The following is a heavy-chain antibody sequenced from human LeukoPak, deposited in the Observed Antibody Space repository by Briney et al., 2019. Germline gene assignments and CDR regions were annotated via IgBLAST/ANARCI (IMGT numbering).Heavy chain of an antibody. J-gene: IGHJ2*01. Sequence: KTSETLSLTCAVSGGSISPYYWSWIRQPPGKGLEWIGYIYYSGNINYNPSLKSRVTISVDTSKNQLSLKLSSVTAADTAVYYCARNPLGNCSSASCLRYWYFDLWGRGTRVTVSS. V-gene: IGHV4-59*01. D-gene: IGHD2-2*01. CDR1: GGSISPYY. CDR2: IYYSGNI. CDR3: ARNPLGNCSSASCLRYWYFDL.